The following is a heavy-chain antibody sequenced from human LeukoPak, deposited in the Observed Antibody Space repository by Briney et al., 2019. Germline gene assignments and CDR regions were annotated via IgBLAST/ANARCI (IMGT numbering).Heavy chain of an antibody. CDR2: ISDYNDNT. J-gene: IGHJ4*02. CDR3: ARDYYDSSGPPCGY. Sequence: ASVKVSFKASGYTFTSYGISWVRQTPGQRLEWMVWISDYNDNTNYAQKLQGRDTMTTDTSTSTAYMELRSLRSDDTAVYYCARDYYDSSGPPCGYWGQGTLVTVSS. CDR1: GYTFTSYG. D-gene: IGHD3-22*01. V-gene: IGHV1-18*01.